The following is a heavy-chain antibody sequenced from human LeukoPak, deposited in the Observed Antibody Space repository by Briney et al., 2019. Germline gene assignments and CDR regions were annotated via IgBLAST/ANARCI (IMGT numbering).Heavy chain of an antibody. CDR3: ARQYNWNDGGAPIFYGMDV. V-gene: IGHV5-10-1*01. J-gene: IGHJ6*04. CDR2: IDPSDSYT. CDR1: GYSFTSYW. D-gene: IGHD1-1*01. Sequence: GESLKISCKGSGYSFTSYWISWVRQMPGKGLEWMGRIDPSDSYTNYSPSFQGHVTISADKSISTAYLQWSSLKASDTAMYYCARQYNWNDGGAPIFYGMDVWGKGTTVTVSS.